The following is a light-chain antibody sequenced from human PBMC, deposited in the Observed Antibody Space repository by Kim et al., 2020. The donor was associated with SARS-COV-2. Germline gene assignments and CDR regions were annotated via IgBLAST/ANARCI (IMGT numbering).Light chain of an antibody. CDR2: DVS. J-gene: IGKJ3*01. CDR1: QDIGDF. Sequence: ASVGGRVTTTCQASQDIGDFLNWYQQKPGKAPKLLIYDVSNLETGVPSRFSGSRSGTDFSFTISSLQPEDIATYYCQQYNNLPFTFGPGTKVDIK. CDR3: QQYNNLPFT. V-gene: IGKV1-33*01.